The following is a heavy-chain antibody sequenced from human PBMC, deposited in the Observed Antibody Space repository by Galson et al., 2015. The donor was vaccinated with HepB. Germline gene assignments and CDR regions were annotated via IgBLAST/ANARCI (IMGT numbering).Heavy chain of an antibody. CDR3: TTERITMARGPTNGGY. D-gene: IGHD3-10*01. CDR2: IKSKTDGGTT. Sequence: SLRLSCAASGFTFSNAWMSWVRQAPGKGLEWVGRIKSKTDGGTTDYAAPVKGRFTISRDDSKNTLYLQMNSLKTEDTAVYYCTTERITMARGPTNGGYWGQGTLVTVSS. J-gene: IGHJ4*02. CDR1: GFTFSNAW. V-gene: IGHV3-15*01.